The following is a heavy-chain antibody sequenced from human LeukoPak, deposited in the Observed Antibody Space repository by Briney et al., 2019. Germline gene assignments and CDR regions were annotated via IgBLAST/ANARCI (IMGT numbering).Heavy chain of an antibody. Sequence: GESLRLSCVASGFSFSTYGMHWVRQAPGKGLEWVAFIRHDGSSKYYADSVKGRFTISRDSSKDTLYLQMNSLKIEDTAVYYCTRPGSGDPDYWGQGTLVTVSS. CDR1: GFSFSTYG. V-gene: IGHV3-30*02. CDR2: IRHDGSSK. D-gene: IGHD3-10*01. CDR3: TRPGSGDPDY. J-gene: IGHJ4*02.